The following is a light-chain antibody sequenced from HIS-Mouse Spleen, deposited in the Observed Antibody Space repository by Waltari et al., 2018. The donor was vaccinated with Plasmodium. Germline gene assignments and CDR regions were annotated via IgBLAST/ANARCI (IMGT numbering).Light chain of an antibody. Sequence: MTQSPATLSVSPGERATITCQASQDISNYLNWYQQKPGKAPKLLIYDASNLETGVPSRFSGSGSGTDFTFTISSLQPEDIATYYCQQYDNLPYTFGQGTKLEIK. J-gene: IGKJ2*01. V-gene: IGKV1-33*01. CDR3: QQYDNLPYT. CDR1: QDISNY. CDR2: DAS.